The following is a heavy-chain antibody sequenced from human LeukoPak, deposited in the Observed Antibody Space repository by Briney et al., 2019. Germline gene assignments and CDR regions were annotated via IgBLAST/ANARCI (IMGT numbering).Heavy chain of an antibody. CDR3: ARAGTVEMTPLDY. D-gene: IGHD5-24*01. CDR1: GNTFTGYY. CDR2: INPNSGGT. Sequence: VASVKVSCKASGNTFTGYYMHWVRQAPGQGLEWMGWINPNSGGTNYAQKFQGWVTMTRDTSISTAYMELSRLRSDDTAVYYCARAGTVEMTPLDYWGQGTLVTVSS. V-gene: IGHV1-2*04. J-gene: IGHJ4*02.